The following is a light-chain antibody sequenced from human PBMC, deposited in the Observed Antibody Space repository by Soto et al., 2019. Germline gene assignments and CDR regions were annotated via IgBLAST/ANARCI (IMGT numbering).Light chain of an antibody. Sequence: QSVLTQPASVSGSPGQSITISCTRTSSDVGGYNYVSWYQQHPGKAPKLIIYDVSNWPSGVSNRFSGSKSGNTASLTISGLQAEDEGDYYCSSYTSRRTYVFGTGTKVTVL. CDR2: DVS. V-gene: IGLV2-14*01. J-gene: IGLJ1*01. CDR3: SSYTSRRTYV. CDR1: SSDVGGYNY.